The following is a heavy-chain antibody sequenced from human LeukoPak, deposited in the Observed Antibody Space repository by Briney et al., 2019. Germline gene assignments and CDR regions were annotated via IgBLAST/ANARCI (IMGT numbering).Heavy chain of an antibody. CDR2: IDHSGIT. V-gene: IGHV4-34*01. Sequence: SETLSLTCVVYGGSFSDYYWSWIRQPPGKGLEWIGEIDHSGITNYNPSLKSRVSISVDTSKNQFSLNLSSVTAAETAVYYCASGDGEGWHHYWGQGTLVTVST. CDR3: ASGDGEGWHHY. J-gene: IGHJ4*02. D-gene: IGHD3-10*01. CDR1: GGSFSDYY.